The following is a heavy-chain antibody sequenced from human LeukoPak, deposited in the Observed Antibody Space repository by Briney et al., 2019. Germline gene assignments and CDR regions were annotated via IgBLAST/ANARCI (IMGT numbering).Heavy chain of an antibody. J-gene: IGHJ4*02. CDR1: GFTFSSYS. D-gene: IGHD1-26*01. CDR3: AKDHGRVSGYFDY. CDR2: ISSSSSYI. Sequence: PGGSLRLSCAASGFTFSSYSMNWVRQAPGKGLEWVSSISSSSSYIYYADSVKGRFTISRDNAKNSLYLQMNSLRAEDTAVYYCAKDHGRVSGYFDYWGQGTLVTVSS. V-gene: IGHV3-21*04.